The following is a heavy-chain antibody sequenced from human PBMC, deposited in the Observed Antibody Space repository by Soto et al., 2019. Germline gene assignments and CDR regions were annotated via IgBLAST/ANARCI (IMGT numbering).Heavy chain of an antibody. CDR3: ARARLDTPALDY. J-gene: IGHJ4*02. CDR2: ISYDGSNK. Sequence: QVQLVESGGGVVQPGRSLRLSCAASGFTFSSYAMHWVRQAPGKGLEWVAVISYDGSNKYYADSVKGRFTISRDNSKNTRYLQRNSLRAEDTAVYYCARARLDTPALDYWGQGTLVTVSS. V-gene: IGHV3-30-3*01. CDR1: GFTFSSYA. D-gene: IGHD2-2*01.